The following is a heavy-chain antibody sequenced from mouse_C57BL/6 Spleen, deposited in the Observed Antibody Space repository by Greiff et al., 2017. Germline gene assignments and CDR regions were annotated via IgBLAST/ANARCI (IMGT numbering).Heavy chain of an antibody. D-gene: IGHD1-1*01. CDR2: ISGGGGNT. CDR1: GFTFSSYT. CDR3: ARDYYGSSWFAY. Sequence: EVKVVESGGGLVKPGGSLKLSCAASGFTFSSYTMSWVRQTPEKRLEWVATISGGGGNTYYPDSVKGRFTISRDNAKNTLYLQMSSLRSEDTALYYCARDYYGSSWFAYWGQGTLVTVSA. V-gene: IGHV5-9*01. J-gene: IGHJ3*01.